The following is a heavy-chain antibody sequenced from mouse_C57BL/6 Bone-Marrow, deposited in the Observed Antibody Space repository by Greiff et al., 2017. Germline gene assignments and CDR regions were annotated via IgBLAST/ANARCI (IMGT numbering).Heavy chain of an antibody. CDR1: GYTFTSYW. CDR2: IDPNSGGT. CDR3: ASSLDGYYDYAMDY. Sequence: QVQLQQPGAELVKPGASVKLSCKASGYTFTSYWMHWVKQRPGRGLEWIGRIDPNSGGTKDNEKFKSKATLTVDKPSSTAYMQLSSLTSEDSAVYYCASSLDGYYDYAMDYWGQGTSVTVSS. D-gene: IGHD2-3*01. J-gene: IGHJ4*01. V-gene: IGHV1-72*01.